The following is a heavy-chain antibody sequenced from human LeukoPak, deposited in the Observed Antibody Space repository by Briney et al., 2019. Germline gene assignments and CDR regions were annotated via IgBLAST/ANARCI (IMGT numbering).Heavy chain of an antibody. CDR2: IYYSGST. CDR3: ARDKIDYYDSSGSNIFGC. Sequence: SETLSLTRTVSGGSISSSSYYWGWIRQPPGKGLEWIGSIYYSGSTYYNPTLKSRVTISVDTSKNQFSLKLSSVTAADTAVYYCARDKIDYYDSSGSNIFGCWGQGTLVTVSS. D-gene: IGHD3-22*01. CDR1: GGSISSSSYY. J-gene: IGHJ4*02. V-gene: IGHV4-39*07.